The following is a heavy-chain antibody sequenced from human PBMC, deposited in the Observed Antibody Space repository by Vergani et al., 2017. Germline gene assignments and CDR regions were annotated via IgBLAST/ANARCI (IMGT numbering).Heavy chain of an antibody. D-gene: IGHD6-19*01. CDR2: IYYSGST. J-gene: IGHJ5*02. Sequence: QVQLQESCPGLVKPSETLSLTCTVSGGSISSYYWSWIRQPPGKGLEWIGYIYYSGSTNYNPSLKSRVTISVDTSKNQFSLKRSSVTAADTAVYYCARRGSGWGLLFDPWGQGTLVTVSS. CDR1: GGSISSYY. V-gene: IGHV4-59*01. CDR3: ARRGSGWGLLFDP.